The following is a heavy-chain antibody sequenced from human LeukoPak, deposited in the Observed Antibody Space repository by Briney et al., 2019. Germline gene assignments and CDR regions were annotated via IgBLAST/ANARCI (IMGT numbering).Heavy chain of an antibody. CDR1: GYTFTSYY. J-gene: IGHJ5*02. D-gene: IGHD2-15*01. CDR2: INPSGGST. V-gene: IGHV1-46*01. Sequence: ASVSVSCKASGYTFTSYYMHWVRRAPGQGLEWMGIINPSGGSTSYAQKFQGRVTMTRDTSTSTVYMELSSLRSEDTAVYYCARFAAQYNWFDPWGQGTLVTVSS. CDR3: ARFAAQYNWFDP.